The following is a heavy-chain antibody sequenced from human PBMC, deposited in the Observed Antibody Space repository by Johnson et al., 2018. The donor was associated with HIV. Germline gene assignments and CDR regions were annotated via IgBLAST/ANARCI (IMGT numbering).Heavy chain of an antibody. D-gene: IGHD5-18*01. Sequence: VQLVESGGGLVQPGGSLRLSCAASGFTVSGDYMSWVRQPPRKGLEWVSLIYNDGTTYYADSVKGRFTISRDNAKNSLYLQMNSMRAEDTAVYYCARDQTIQLWSDAFDIWGQGTMVTVSS. CDR2: IYNDGTT. J-gene: IGHJ3*02. V-gene: IGHV3-66*01. CDR1: GFTVSGDY. CDR3: ARDQTIQLWSDAFDI.